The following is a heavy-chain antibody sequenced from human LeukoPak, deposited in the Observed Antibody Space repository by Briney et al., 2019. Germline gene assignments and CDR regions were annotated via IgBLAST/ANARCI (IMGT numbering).Heavy chain of an antibody. D-gene: IGHD2-2*01. CDR2: IRYDGSNK. V-gene: IGHV3-30*02. CDR1: GFTFSSYG. J-gene: IGHJ4*02. Sequence: PGGSLRLSCAASGFTFSSYGMHWVRQAPGKGLEWVAFIRYDGSNKYYADSVKGRFTISRDNSKNTLYLQMNSLRAEDTAVYYCAKGPEYRLLWRGGADYWGQGTLVTVSS. CDR3: AKGPEYRLLWRGGADY.